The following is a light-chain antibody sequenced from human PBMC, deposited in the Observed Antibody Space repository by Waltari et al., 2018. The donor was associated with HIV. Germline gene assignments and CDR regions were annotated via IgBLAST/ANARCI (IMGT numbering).Light chain of an antibody. V-gene: IGKV3-20*01. Sequence: ESVLTQSPGTLSLSPGERATLSCRTSQSISSRYLAWYQQKQGQAPRLLIYGASNRATGIPDRFSGSGSGTDFNFTISRLEPEDFAVYYCQQYGTSPLYTFGQGTRLEIK. J-gene: IGKJ2*01. CDR3: QQYGTSPLYT. CDR1: QSISSRY. CDR2: GAS.